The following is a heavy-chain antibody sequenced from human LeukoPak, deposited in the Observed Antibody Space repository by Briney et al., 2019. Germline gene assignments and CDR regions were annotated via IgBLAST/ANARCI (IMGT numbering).Heavy chain of an antibody. Sequence: SKTLSLTCAVYGGSFIGYYWSWIRQPPGKGLEWIGEINHFGSTNHNPSLKSRVTISIDTSKNQFSLKLSSVTAADTAVYYCARIRSRKWGFDYWGQGTLVTVSS. V-gene: IGHV4-34*01. D-gene: IGHD1-26*01. CDR1: GGSFIGYY. CDR2: INHFGST. J-gene: IGHJ4*02. CDR3: ARIRSRKWGFDY.